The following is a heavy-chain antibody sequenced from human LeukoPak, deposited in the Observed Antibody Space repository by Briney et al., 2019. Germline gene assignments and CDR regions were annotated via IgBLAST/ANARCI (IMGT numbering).Heavy chain of an antibody. V-gene: IGHV3-23*01. D-gene: IGHD2-2*01. Sequence: GGSLRVSCAASGFTFSSYAMSWVRQAPGKGLEWVSAISGSGVSTYYADSVKGRFTISRDNSKNTLYLQMNSLRAEDTAVYYCAHGAMYQLDYWGQGTLVTVSS. CDR2: ISGSGVST. J-gene: IGHJ4*02. CDR3: AHGAMYQLDY. CDR1: GFTFSSYA.